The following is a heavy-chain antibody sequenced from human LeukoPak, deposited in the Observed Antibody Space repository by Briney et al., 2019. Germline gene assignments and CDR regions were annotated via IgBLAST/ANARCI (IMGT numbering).Heavy chain of an antibody. Sequence: GGSLRLSCAASGFTVSSSYMSWVRQAPGKGLEWVSVIYSGGSTYYADSVKGRFTISRDNSKNTLYLQMNSLRAEDTAVYYCARDLRYYYDSSAPEGSYGMDVWGQGTTVTVSS. V-gene: IGHV3-66*02. CDR1: GFTVSSSY. D-gene: IGHD3-22*01. J-gene: IGHJ6*02. CDR2: IYSGGST. CDR3: ARDLRYYYDSSAPEGSYGMDV.